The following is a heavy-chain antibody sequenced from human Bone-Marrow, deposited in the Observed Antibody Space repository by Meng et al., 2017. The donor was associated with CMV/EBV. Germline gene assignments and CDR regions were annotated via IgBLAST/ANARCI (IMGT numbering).Heavy chain of an antibody. V-gene: IGHV4-34*01. CDR2: INHSGST. D-gene: IGHD2-2*03. CDR3: ARVGGYCSSTSCYYRGYYYYYGMDV. CDR1: GGSFSGYY. Sequence: SETLSLTCAVYGGSFSGYYWSWIRQPPGKGLEWIGEINHSGSTNYNPSIKSRVTISVDTSKNQFSLKLSSVSAADTAVYYCARVGGYCSSTSCYYRGYYYYYGMDVWGQGTTVTVSS. J-gene: IGHJ6*02.